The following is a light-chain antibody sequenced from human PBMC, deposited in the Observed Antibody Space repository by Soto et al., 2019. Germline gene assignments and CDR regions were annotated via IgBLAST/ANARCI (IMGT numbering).Light chain of an antibody. CDR2: GAS. Sequence: IVMTQSPATLSVSPGETATLSCIPSQYFSNKVAWYQQTPGQAPSLRILGASTRATGVPARFSGSGSGTEFTLSISSLQSEDFAVYYCQQYKEWPPFTFGQGTRLEIK. CDR1: QYFSNK. CDR3: QQYKEWPPFT. J-gene: IGKJ5*01. V-gene: IGKV3-15*01.